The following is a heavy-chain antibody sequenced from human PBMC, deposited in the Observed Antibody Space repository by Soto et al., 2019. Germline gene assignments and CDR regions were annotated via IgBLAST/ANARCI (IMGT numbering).Heavy chain of an antibody. J-gene: IGHJ4*02. CDR3: ARPQSEVSYFVY. V-gene: IGHV3-30*03. CDR1: GFTFSSYG. D-gene: IGHD1-20*01. CDR2: ISYDGSNK. Sequence: QVQLVESGGGVVQPGRSLRLSCAASGFTFSSYGMHWDRQAPGKGLEWVAVISYDGSNKYYADSVKGRFTISRDNSKNTLYLQMNSLRAEVAAVYYWARPQSEVSYFVYWGQGTLVTVSS.